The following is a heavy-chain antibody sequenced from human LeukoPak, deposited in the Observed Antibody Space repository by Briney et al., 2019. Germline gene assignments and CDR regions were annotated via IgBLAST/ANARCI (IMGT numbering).Heavy chain of an antibody. CDR3: ATRGDLSWFGALRH. V-gene: IGHV3-7*01. CDR2: IRQDGRET. CDR1: GFTFSNYW. Sequence: GGSLRLSCAVSGFTFSNYWMDWVRQAPGKGLEWVAFIRQDGRETNYAGSVKGRFTISRDNAKDSLYLQMNTLRVEDTAVYYCATRGDLSWFGALRHWSQGTVVTVSS. J-gene: IGHJ4*02. D-gene: IGHD3-16*02.